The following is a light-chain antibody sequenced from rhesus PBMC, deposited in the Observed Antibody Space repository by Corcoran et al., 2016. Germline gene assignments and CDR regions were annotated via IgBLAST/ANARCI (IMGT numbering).Light chain of an antibody. CDR1: QSVSSS. CDR2: GAS. Sequence: EIVLTQSPATLSLSPGERATLSCRASQSVSSSLAWYQQKPEQAPRLLIKGASSRATGIPDRFSGRGSGTDFTLTISSLEPEDFAVYYCQQYTNWPLTFGGGTKVEIK. V-gene: IGKV3-42*03. J-gene: IGKJ4*01. CDR3: QQYTNWPLT.